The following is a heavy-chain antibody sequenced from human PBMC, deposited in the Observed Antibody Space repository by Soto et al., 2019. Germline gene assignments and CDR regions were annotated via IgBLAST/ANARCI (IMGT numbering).Heavy chain of an antibody. CDR3: GKCIARGYYYYYGMDV. CDR2: ISGSGGST. V-gene: IGHV3-23*01. D-gene: IGHD6-13*01. J-gene: IGHJ6*02. CDR1: GFTFSSYA. Sequence: EVQLLESGGGLVQPGGSLRLSCAASGFTFSSYAMSWVRQAPGKGLEWVSAISGSGGSTYYADSVKGRFTISRDNSKNTLYLQMNSLRAEDTAVYYCGKCIARGYYYYYGMDVWGQGTTVTVSS.